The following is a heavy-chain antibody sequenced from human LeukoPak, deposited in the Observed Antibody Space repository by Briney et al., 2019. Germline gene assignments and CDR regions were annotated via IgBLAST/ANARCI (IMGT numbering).Heavy chain of an antibody. Sequence: SETLSLTCTVSGGSISSSSYYWGWIRQPPGKGLEWIGSIYYSGSTYYNPSLKSRVTISVDTSKNQFSLKLSSVTAADTAVYYCARDRERRAAADNYYYYGMDVWGQGTTVTVSS. CDR2: IYYSGST. CDR1: GGSISSSSYY. D-gene: IGHD6-13*01. V-gene: IGHV4-39*07. CDR3: ARDRERRAAADNYYYYGMDV. J-gene: IGHJ6*02.